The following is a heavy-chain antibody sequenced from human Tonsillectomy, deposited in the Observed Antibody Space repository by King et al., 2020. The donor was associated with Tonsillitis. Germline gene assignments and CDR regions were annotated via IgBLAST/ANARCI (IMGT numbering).Heavy chain of an antibody. CDR3: ARDWAPSNFGGGXGAFDM. CDR1: GYTFNIYY. J-gene: IGHJ3*02. V-gene: IGHV1-46*02. Sequence: QLVQSGAEVKKPGASVKVSCKASGYTFNIYYINWVRQAPGQGLEWMGMINPTGDTTSYAQKFQGRATLTTDTSTSTVYMELSSLKSEDTAVYYCARDWAPSNFGGGXGAFDMWGQGTMVTVSS. D-gene: IGHD4-23*01. CDR2: INPTGDTT.